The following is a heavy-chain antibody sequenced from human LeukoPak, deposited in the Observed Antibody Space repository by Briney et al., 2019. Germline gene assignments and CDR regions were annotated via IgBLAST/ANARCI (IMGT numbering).Heavy chain of an antibody. CDR1: GYTFTGYY. Sequence: ASVKVSCKASGYTFTGYYMHWVRQAPGQGLEWMGWINPNSGGTNYAQKFQGRVTMTRDTSISTAYMELSRLRSDDTAVYYCASPGALWELLADAFDIWGQGTMVTVSS. D-gene: IGHD1-26*01. CDR2: INPNSGGT. CDR3: ASPGALWELLADAFDI. V-gene: IGHV1-2*02. J-gene: IGHJ3*02.